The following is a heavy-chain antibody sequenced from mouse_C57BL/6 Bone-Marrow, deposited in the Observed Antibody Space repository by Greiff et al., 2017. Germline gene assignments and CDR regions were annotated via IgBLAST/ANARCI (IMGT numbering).Heavy chain of an antibody. V-gene: IGHV7-3*01. J-gene: IGHJ2*01. CDR1: GFTFTDYY. D-gene: IGHD2-1*01. Sequence: EVQRVESGGGLVQPGGSLSLSCAASGFTFTDYYMSWVRQPPGQALEWLGFIRNKANGYTTEYSASVKGRFTISRDNSQSILYLQMNAPIAEDSSTYYCANYHYGNPYFYYWGRGTTLTVTS. CDR3: ANYHYGNPYFYY. CDR2: IRNKANGYTT.